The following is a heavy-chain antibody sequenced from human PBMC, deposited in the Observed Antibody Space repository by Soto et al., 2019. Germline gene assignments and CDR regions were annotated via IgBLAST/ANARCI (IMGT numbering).Heavy chain of an antibody. D-gene: IGHD3-10*01. Sequence: EVQLVESGGGLVQPGRSLRLSCAASGFTFDDYAMHWVRQAPGKGLEWVSGISWNSGSIGYADSVKGRFTISRDNAKNSLYLQMNSLRAEDTALYYCAKDLSPGSGSYYEPISDAFDIWGQGTMVTVSS. J-gene: IGHJ3*02. V-gene: IGHV3-9*01. CDR3: AKDLSPGSGSYYEPISDAFDI. CDR2: ISWNSGSI. CDR1: GFTFDDYA.